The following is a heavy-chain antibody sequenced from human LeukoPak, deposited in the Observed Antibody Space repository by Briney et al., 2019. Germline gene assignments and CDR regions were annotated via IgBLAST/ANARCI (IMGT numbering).Heavy chain of an antibody. J-gene: IGHJ4*02. Sequence: PGGSLRLSCAASGFTFSSYAMSWVRQGPGKGLEWVAHIKEDGSDNYYVESVRGRFTISRDNAKNSLYLQMEFLRDEDTALYYCARVISGDYCDYWGRGTLVTVSS. V-gene: IGHV3-7*01. CDR3: ARVISGDYCDY. D-gene: IGHD4-17*01. CDR1: GFTFSSYA. CDR2: IKEDGSDN.